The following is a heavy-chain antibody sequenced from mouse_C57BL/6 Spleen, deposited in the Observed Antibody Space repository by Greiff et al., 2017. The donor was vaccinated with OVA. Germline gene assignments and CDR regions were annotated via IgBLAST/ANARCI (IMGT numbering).Heavy chain of an antibody. CDR1: GFTFSSYA. J-gene: IGHJ3*01. CDR3: ARDLGNSFAY. D-gene: IGHD2-1*01. Sequence: EVQGVESGGGLVKPGGSLTLSCAASGFTFSSYAMSWVRQTPEKRLEWVATISDGGSYTYYPDNVKGRFTISRDNAKNNLYLQMSHLKSEDTAMYYCARDLGNSFAYWGQGTLVTVSA. V-gene: IGHV5-4*01. CDR2: ISDGGSYT.